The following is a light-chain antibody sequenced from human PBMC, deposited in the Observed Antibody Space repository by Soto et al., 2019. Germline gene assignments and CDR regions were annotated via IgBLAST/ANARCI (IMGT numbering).Light chain of an antibody. Sequence: DIQMTQSPSSLSASVGDRVAITCRASQNIRNYLNWYQQKPGKAPRVLMYGAASLQSGVPSRFSGSGSGTNFSLTINSLQPEDYATYYCQQSYNIQALTFGGGTKVDIK. CDR1: QNIRNY. V-gene: IGKV1-39*01. CDR3: QQSYNIQALT. CDR2: GAA. J-gene: IGKJ4*01.